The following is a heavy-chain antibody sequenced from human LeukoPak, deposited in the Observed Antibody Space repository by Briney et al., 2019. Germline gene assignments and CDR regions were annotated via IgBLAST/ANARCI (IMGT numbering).Heavy chain of an antibody. CDR1: GFTFSSYA. CDR3: AKDFVPAAMFAWFDD. CDR2: ISVSGGGT. Sequence: GGSLRLSCAASGFTFSSYAMNWVRQAPGKGLKWVSVISVSGGGTFYADSVKGRFTISRDNSKNTLYLQMNSLRAEDTAVYYCAKDFVPAAMFAWFDDWGQGTLVTVSS. D-gene: IGHD3-10*02. V-gene: IGHV3-23*01. J-gene: IGHJ4*02.